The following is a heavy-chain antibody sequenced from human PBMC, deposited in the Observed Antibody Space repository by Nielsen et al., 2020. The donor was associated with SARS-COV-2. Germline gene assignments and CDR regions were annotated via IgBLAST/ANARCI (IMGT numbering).Heavy chain of an antibody. CDR2: ISSSSRTI. V-gene: IGHV3-48*03. Sequence: GESLKISCLASGFTFSDFEMNWVRQAPGKGLEWVSFISSSSRTIYYADSVKGQFTISRDNAKNSLYLQMNSLRAEDTAVYYCARPYYDFWSGYLDGFDIWGQGTMVTVSS. CDR3: ARPYYDFWSGYLDGFDI. CDR1: GFTFSDFE. J-gene: IGHJ3*02. D-gene: IGHD3-3*01.